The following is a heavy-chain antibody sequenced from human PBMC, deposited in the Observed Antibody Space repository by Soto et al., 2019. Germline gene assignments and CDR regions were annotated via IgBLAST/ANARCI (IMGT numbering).Heavy chain of an antibody. CDR3: VQSRFGGDFLDIYSSHAYNGLDV. CDR1: GLSLRTTGVG. Sequence: QVTLKESGPTLVKPTQTLTLTCTVSGLSLRTTGVGVGWVRQPPGKALEWLALLYWDDDKRYRPSLRSRLTIAKDISEKQLVITMTNMDTVDTATYYCVQSRFGGDFLDIYSSHAYNGLDVCGQGTTVTVSS. V-gene: IGHV2-5*02. D-gene: IGHD2-21*02. CDR2: LYWDDDK. J-gene: IGHJ6*02.